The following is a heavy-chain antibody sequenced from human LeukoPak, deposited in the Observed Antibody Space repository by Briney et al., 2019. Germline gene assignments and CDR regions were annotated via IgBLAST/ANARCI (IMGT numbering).Heavy chain of an antibody. CDR1: GYTFTSYD. V-gene: IGHV1-8*01. J-gene: IGHJ3*02. D-gene: IGHD2-2*01. CDR2: MNPNSGNT. Sequence: AASVKVSCKASGYTFTSYDINWVRQATGRGLEWMGWMNPNSGNTGYAQKLQGRVTMTRNTSTNTAYMELNSLRAEDTAVYYCARDVRRKPVVPATMSPPSGMFDIWGQGTMVTVSS. CDR3: ARDVRRKPVVPATMSPPSGMFDI.